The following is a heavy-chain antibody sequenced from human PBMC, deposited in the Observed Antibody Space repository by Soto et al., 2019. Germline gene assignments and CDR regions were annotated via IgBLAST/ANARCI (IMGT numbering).Heavy chain of an antibody. CDR1: GFTFSSYS. CDR3: ARDVPYTGDYYYYYMDV. CDR2: ISSSSSTI. Sequence: GGSLRLSCAASGFTFSSYSMNWVRQAPGKGLEWVSYISSSSSTIYYADSVKGRFTISRDNAKNSLYLQMNSLRAEDTAVYYCARDVPYTGDYYYYYMDVWGKGNTVTVSS. V-gene: IGHV3-48*01. J-gene: IGHJ6*03. D-gene: IGHD1-26*01.